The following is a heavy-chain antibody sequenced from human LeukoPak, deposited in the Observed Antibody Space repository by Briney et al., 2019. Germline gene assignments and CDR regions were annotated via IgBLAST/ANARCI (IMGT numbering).Heavy chain of an antibody. CDR2: ISSSRTYI. CDR1: GFTFSEYF. D-gene: IGHD1-26*01. J-gene: IGHJ4*02. CDR3: ARENYYKFEY. V-gene: IGHV3-11*05. Sequence: GGSLRLSCAASGFTFSEYFMTWIRQAPGKGLEWVSSISSSRTYINYADSVKGRFTVSRDDAKNSLFLQMNSLRAEDTAVYYCARENYYKFEYWGQGTPVTVSS.